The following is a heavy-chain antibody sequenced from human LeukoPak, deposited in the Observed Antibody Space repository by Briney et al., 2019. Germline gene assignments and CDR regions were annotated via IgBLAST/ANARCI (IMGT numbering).Heavy chain of an antibody. CDR1: GFTFTNAW. CDR2: IKSKADGETI. Sequence: GGSLRLSCAASGFTFTNAWMNWVRQAPGKGLEWVGRIKSKADGETIDYAATVKGRFTFSRDDSKNMLYLQMNSLKSEDTAVYYCSTLTSRGLSDSWSQGTLVTVSS. V-gene: IGHV3-15*07. CDR3: STLTSRGLSDS. D-gene: IGHD1-20*01. J-gene: IGHJ4*02.